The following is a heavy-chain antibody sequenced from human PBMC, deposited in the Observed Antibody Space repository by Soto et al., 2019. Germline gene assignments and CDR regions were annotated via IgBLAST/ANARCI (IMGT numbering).Heavy chain of an antibody. D-gene: IGHD3-10*01. CDR2: ILHTGGT. CDR3: ARLQFGERFEY. J-gene: IGHJ4*02. V-gene: IGHV4-30-2*01. Sequence: PSGPRSLTCNVSGCSIIGGGFSWSWIRQPPGKGLEWIGYILHTGGTQYNPSLKSRVSMSVDKSKNQFSLHLTSVTDADTAVYYCARLQFGERFEYWGQGARVSVSA. CDR1: GCSIIGGGFS.